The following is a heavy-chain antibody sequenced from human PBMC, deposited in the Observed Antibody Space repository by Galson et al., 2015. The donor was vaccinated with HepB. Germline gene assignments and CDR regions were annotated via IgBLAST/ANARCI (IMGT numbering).Heavy chain of an antibody. CDR3: ALSRIVVVPAALDY. CDR1: GGTFSSYA. CDR2: IIPILGIA. V-gene: IGHV1-69*10. J-gene: IGHJ4*02. Sequence: SVKVSCKASGGTFSSYAISWVRQAPGQGLEWMGGIIPILGIANYAQKFQGRVTITADKSTSTAYMELSSLRSEDTAVYYCALSRIVVVPAALDYWGQGTLVTVSS. D-gene: IGHD2-2*01.